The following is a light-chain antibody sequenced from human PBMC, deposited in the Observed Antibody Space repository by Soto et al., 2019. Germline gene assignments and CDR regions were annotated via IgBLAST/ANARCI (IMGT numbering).Light chain of an antibody. CDR2: EVS. Sequence: QSALTQPASVSGSPGQSITISCTGTSSDVGGYNYVSWYQQHPGKAPKVMIYEVSNRPSGVSNRFSGSKSGNTASLSISGLQAEDEADYYCSSYTSSSTLLFGTGTKLTVL. CDR1: SSDVGGYNY. J-gene: IGLJ1*01. CDR3: SSYTSSSTLL. V-gene: IGLV2-14*01.